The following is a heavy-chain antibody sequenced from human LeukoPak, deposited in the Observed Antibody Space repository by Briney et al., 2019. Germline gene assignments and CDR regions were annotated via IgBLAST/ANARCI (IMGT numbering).Heavy chain of an antibody. Sequence: GGSLRLSCAASGFSFSNNDMHWVRQFSGKGLEWVSGLGVAGDRYYPVSVGGRFTVSRDRAGTYLYLQMNSLSAGDTAVYYCARGHYYGSGGDTFDVWGKGTMVIVSS. CDR3: ARGHYYGSGGDTFDV. J-gene: IGHJ3*01. D-gene: IGHD3-10*01. V-gene: IGHV3-13*01. CDR2: LGVAGDR. CDR1: GFSFSNND.